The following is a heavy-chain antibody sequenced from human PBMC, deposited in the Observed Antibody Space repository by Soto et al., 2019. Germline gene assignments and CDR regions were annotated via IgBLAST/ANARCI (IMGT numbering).Heavy chain of an antibody. D-gene: IGHD2-2*01. J-gene: IGHJ6*02. V-gene: IGHV3-21*01. CDR2: ISSSSSYI. CDR3: ARDLGYCSSTSCYAGAYYYGMDV. Sequence: PGGSLRLSCAASGFTFSSYSMNWVRQAPGKGLEWVSSISSSSSYIYYADSVKGRFTISRDNAKNSLYLQMNSLRAEDTAVYYCARDLGYCSSTSCYAGAYYYGMDVWGQGTTVTVSS. CDR1: GFTFSSYS.